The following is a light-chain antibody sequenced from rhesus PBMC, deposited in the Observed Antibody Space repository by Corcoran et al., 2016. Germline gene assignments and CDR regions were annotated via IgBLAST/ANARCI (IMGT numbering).Light chain of an antibody. CDR3: SSSAGSSTFI. CDR2: EVD. CDR1: SRDIGTYNY. V-gene: IGLV2-32*02. Sequence: QAALTQPPSVSGSPGQSVTFSCTGTSRDIGTYNYVSWYQLHPGTAPKLMIYEVDKRPSGVSDRFSGSKSGNTASLTISGLQAEDEAAYYCSSSAGSSTFIFAGGTRLTVL. J-gene: IGLJ1*01.